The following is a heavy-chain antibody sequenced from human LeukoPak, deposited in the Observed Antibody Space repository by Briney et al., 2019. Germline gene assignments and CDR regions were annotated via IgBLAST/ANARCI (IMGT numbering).Heavy chain of an antibody. CDR1: GSTFSSYS. CDR3: ARPNDYGGIGY. CDR2: ISSSSSYI. D-gene: IGHD4-23*01. Sequence: GGSLRLSCAASGSTFSSYSMNWVRQAPGKGLEWVSSISSSSSYIYYADSVKGRFTFSRDNAKNSLYLQMNSLRAEDTAVYYCARPNDYGGIGYWGQGTLVTVSS. V-gene: IGHV3-21*01. J-gene: IGHJ4*02.